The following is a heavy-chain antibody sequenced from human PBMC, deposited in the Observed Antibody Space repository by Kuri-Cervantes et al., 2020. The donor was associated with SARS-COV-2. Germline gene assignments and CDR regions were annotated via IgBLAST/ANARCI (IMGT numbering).Heavy chain of an antibody. V-gene: IGHV4-39*01. CDR1: GASISSSTYY. Sequence: SETLSLTCTVSGASISSSTYYWGWIRQSPGKGLEWIGSIYESGDTYYSLSLKSRLSLSVDTSRNQFSLRLTSVTAADTAIYYCARHYAFDNFHKWGQGTQVTVSS. D-gene: IGHD1-1*01. CDR2: IYESGDT. CDR3: ARHYAFDNFHK. J-gene: IGHJ4*02.